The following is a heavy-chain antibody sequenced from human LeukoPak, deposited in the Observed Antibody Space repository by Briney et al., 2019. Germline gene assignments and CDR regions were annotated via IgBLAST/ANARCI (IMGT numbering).Heavy chain of an antibody. J-gene: IGHJ5*02. D-gene: IGHD3-3*01. CDR2: ISGRGGST. V-gene: IGHV3-23*01. CDR1: GFTFSSYA. CDR3: AKDSNYDFWSGEQFDP. Sequence: GGSLRLSCAASGFTFSSYAMSWVRQAPGKGLEWVSAISGRGGSTYYADSVKGRFTISRDNSKNTLYLQMNSLRAEDTAVYYCAKDSNYDFWSGEQFDPWGQGTLVTVSS.